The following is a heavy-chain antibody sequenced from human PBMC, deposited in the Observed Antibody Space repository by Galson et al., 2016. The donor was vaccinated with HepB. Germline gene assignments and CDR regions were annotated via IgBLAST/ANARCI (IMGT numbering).Heavy chain of an antibody. D-gene: IGHD6-13*01. CDR2: IIPSFGTA. Sequence: SVKVSCKASGGTFNTYAISWVRQAPGQGLEWMGGIIPSFGTAHYAQKFQGRVTISADESTSTAYMELSSLRFEDTAVYYCARKGYERGNYYYDSIDMDVWGQGATVTVSS. CDR3: ARKGYERGNYYYDSIDMDV. J-gene: IGHJ6*02. CDR1: GGTFNTYA. V-gene: IGHV1-69*13.